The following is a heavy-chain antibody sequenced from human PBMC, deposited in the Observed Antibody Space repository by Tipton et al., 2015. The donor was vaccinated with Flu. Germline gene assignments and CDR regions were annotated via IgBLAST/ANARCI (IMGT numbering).Heavy chain of an antibody. D-gene: IGHD4-11*01. J-gene: IGHJ5*02. Sequence: TLSLTCTISGDSISSDYYWGWIRQPPGKGLEWIGNIFHTGNTYYNPSLKSRVTISVDTSKNQFSLKVISVTAADTAVYYCARRSYSNYVSEPKNWFDPWGQGTLVTVSS. V-gene: IGHV4-38-2*02. CDR3: ARRSYSNYVSEPKNWFDP. CDR2: IFHTGNT. CDR1: GDSISSDYY.